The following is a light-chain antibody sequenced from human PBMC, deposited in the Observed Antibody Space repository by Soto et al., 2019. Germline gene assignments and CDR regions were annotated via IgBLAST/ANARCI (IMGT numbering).Light chain of an antibody. Sequence: QSALTQPRSVSGSPVQSVTISCTGTSSDVGGYNYVSWYQQHPGKAPKLMIYDVSKRPSGVPDRFSGSKSGNTASLTISGLQAEDEADYYCCSYAGIDVFGTGTKLTVL. V-gene: IGLV2-11*01. CDR1: SSDVGGYNY. CDR2: DVS. J-gene: IGLJ1*01. CDR3: CSYAGIDV.